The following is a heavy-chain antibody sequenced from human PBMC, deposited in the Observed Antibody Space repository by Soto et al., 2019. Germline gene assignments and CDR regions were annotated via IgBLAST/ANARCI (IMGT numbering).Heavy chain of an antibody. CDR3: APHYPDGSGYFGQ. J-gene: IGHJ4*02. Sequence: ASVKVSFKASGYIFTGNYMHWVRQAPGQGLEYMGCINPNNGDTNYAQNFQGRVTMTWDTSISTAYMEVRRLRSDDTAVYYCAPHYPDGSGYFGQWDQGTLVTVSA. V-gene: IGHV1-2*02. CDR1: GYIFTGNY. CDR2: INPNNGDT. D-gene: IGHD3-22*01.